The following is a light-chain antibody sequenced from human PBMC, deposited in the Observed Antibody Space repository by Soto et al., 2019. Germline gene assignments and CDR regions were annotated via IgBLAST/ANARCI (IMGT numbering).Light chain of an antibody. CDR2: ASS. CDR1: QSVSSSY. Sequence: EIALTQSPGTLSLSPGERATLSCRASQSVSSSYLAWYQQKPGQAPRLFIYASSIRATGIPDRFSGSGSGTDVTLTISRLEPEDFAVYYCQQYGLSPRTFGRGTKVEIK. CDR3: QQYGLSPRT. J-gene: IGKJ1*01. V-gene: IGKV3-20*01.